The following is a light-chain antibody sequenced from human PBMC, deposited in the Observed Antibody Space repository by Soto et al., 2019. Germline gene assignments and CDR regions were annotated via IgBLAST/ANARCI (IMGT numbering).Light chain of an antibody. Sequence: EIVLTPSTGTLSFSPGERATLSCRASQSITNNYLAWYQQKPGRAHRLLIYGASSRATGIPDRFSGSGSGTDFTLTISRLEPEDFAMYYCQQYGYLVTFGGGTKVDIK. CDR2: GAS. J-gene: IGKJ4*01. CDR1: QSITNNY. V-gene: IGKV3-20*01. CDR3: QQYGYLVT.